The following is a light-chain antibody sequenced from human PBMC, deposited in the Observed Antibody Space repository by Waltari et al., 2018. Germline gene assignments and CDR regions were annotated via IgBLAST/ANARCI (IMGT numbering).Light chain of an antibody. CDR3: QETYTPPWT. J-gene: IGKJ1*01. Sequence: DIQMTQSPLSLSASVWDRVTVTCRASQSVSTHLNWYQHKPGKATELLVDSASFLETGVPSRFRAGGSGTDFNFTITAVQPEDFATYYCQETYTPPWTFGPGTRLEIK. CDR2: SAS. CDR1: QSVSTH. V-gene: IGKV1-39*01.